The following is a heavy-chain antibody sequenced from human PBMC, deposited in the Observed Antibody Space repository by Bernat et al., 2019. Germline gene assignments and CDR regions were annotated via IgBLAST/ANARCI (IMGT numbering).Heavy chain of an antibody. D-gene: IGHD3-3*01. Sequence: QLQLQESGPGLVKPSETLSLTCTVSGGSISSSSYYWGWIRQPPGKGLEWIGSIYYSGSTYYNPSLKRRVTISVDTSKNQFSLKLSSVTAADTAVYYCARQAYYDFWSGYYGDYYYGMDVWGQGTTVTVSS. CDR2: IYYSGST. V-gene: IGHV4-39*01. J-gene: IGHJ6*02. CDR3: ARQAYYDFWSGYYGDYYYGMDV. CDR1: GGSISSSSYY.